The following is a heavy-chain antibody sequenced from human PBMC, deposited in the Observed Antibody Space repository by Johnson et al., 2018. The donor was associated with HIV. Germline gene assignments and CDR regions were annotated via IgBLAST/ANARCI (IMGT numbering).Heavy chain of an antibody. CDR2: IWYDGSNR. CDR1: GFTFSNFG. J-gene: IGHJ3*02. CDR3: AREARIVVVEPSDAFDI. Sequence: QVQLVESGGGVVQPGRSLRLSCAASGFTFSNFGMHWVRQAPGKGLEWVAVIWYDGSNRYYADSVQGRFTISRDSSKNTLYLQMNTLRADDTAGYYCAREARIVVVEPSDAFDIWGQGTMVTVSS. V-gene: IGHV3-33*01. D-gene: IGHD3-22*01.